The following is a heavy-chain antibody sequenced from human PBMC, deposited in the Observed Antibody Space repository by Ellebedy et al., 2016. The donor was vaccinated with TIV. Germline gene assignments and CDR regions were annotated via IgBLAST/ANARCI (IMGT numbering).Heavy chain of an antibody. D-gene: IGHD1-1*01. V-gene: IGHV3-21*06. Sequence: GGSLRLSXAASGFTFSDFSMNWVRQAPGKGLEWVSSISGRSTNKEYADSLKGRFAISRDNAKNSLFLQMNSLRAEDTAVYYCARVFKERFSSGLYYYMDVWGKGTTVTVSS. CDR2: ISGRSTNK. J-gene: IGHJ6*03. CDR1: GFTFSDFS. CDR3: ARVFKERFSSGLYYYMDV.